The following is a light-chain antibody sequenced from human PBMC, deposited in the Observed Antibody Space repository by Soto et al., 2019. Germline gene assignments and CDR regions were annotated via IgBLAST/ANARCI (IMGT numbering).Light chain of an antibody. J-gene: IGKJ1*01. CDR2: KAS. Sequence: RASQSISNWLAWHQQKPGKAPKLLIYKASSLESGVPSRFSGSGSGTEFTLTISSLQPDDFATYYCQQYNSYRTFGQGTKVDIK. CDR1: QSISNW. V-gene: IGKV1-5*03. CDR3: QQYNSYRT.